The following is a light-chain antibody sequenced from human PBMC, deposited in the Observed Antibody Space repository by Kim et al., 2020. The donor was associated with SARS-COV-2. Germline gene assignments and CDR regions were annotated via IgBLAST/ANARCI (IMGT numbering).Light chain of an antibody. J-gene: IGLJ2*01. CDR2: DVS. V-gene: IGLV2-11*01. CDR3: CSYAGSYGVV. CDR1: SSDVGYYNY. Sequence: GQSVPISCTGTSSDVGYYNYVSWYQQHPRKAPKLMIYDVSKRPSGVPDRFSGSKSGNTASLTISGLQAEDEADYYCCSYAGSYGVVFGGGTQLTVL.